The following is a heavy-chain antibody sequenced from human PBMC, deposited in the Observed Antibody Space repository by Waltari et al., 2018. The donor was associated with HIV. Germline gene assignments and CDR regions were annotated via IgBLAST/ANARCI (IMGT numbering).Heavy chain of an antibody. D-gene: IGHD6-13*01. V-gene: IGHV3-74*01. CDR2: INSDGSST. Sequence: EVQLVDSGGGLVQPGGSLRLRCAASVFPCCNHSTPWVRQAPGKGLVWVSRINSDGSSTNYAGSVKGRFTVSRDNAKNTLYLQMNSLRAEDTAVYYCARDLYSRNGDDYWGQGTLVTVSS. J-gene: IGHJ4*02. CDR1: VFPCCNHS. CDR3: ARDLYSRNGDDY.